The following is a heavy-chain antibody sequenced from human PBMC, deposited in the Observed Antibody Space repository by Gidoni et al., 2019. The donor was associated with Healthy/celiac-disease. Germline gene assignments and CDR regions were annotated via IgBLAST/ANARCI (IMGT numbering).Heavy chain of an antibody. J-gene: IGHJ6*02. CDR3: ARYQTYNWNYEAYYYGMDV. D-gene: IGHD1-7*01. CDR1: GSTFSSYS. V-gene: IGHV3-21*01. Sequence: EVQLVASGGGLVKPGGSRRRSCAASGSTFSSYSMNWVRQAPGKGLEWVSSISSRSSYIYYADSVKGRFTISRDNAKNSLYLQMNSLRAEDTAVYYCARYQTYNWNYEAYYYGMDVWCQGTTVTVSS. CDR2: ISSRSSYI.